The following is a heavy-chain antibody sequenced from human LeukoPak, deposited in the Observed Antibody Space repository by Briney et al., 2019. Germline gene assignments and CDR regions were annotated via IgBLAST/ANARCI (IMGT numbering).Heavy chain of an antibody. CDR2: IYSGGST. CDR1: GFTVSSNY. J-gene: IGHJ6*02. Sequence: GGSLRLSCAASGFTVSSNYMSWVRQAPGKGLEWVSVIYSGGSTYYADSVKGRFTISRDNSKNTLYLQMNSLRAEDTAVYYCASRLIPGYGVDVWGQGTTVTVSS. D-gene: IGHD2-2*01. V-gene: IGHV3-53*01. CDR3: ASRLIPGYGVDV.